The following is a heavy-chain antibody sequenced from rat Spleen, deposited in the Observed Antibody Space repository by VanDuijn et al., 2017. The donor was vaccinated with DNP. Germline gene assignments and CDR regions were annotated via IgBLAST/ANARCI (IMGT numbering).Heavy chain of an antibody. D-gene: IGHD3-1*01. CDR1: GFSLTSYH. Sequence: QVQLKESGPGLVQPSETLSLTCTVSGFSLTSYHVHWIRQPPGKGLEWIAAISSGGSTYYNSALKSRLSISRDTSKSQVFLKMNSLQTEDTAMYFCAGPPFAYWGQGTLVTVSS. J-gene: IGHJ3*01. CDR3: AGPPFAY. V-gene: IGHV2-6*01. CDR2: ISSGGST.